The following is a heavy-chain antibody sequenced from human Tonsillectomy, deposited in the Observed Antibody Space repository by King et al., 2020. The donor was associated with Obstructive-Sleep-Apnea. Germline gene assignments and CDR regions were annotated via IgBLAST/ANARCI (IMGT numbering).Heavy chain of an antibody. V-gene: IGHV3-23*04. CDR3: AKCYMGEYYDFWSGIPNFQH. J-gene: IGHJ1*01. Sequence: VQLVESGGGLVQPGGSLRLSCAASGFTFSSYAMSWVRQAPGKGLEWVSAISGSGGSTYYADSVKGRFTISRDNSKNTLYLQMNSLRAEDTAVYYCAKCYMGEYYDFWSGIPNFQHWGQGTLVTVCS. CDR2: ISGSGGST. CDR1: GFTFSSYA. D-gene: IGHD3-3*01.